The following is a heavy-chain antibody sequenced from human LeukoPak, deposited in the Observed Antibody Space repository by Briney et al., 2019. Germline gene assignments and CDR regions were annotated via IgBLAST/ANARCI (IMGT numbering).Heavy chain of an antibody. CDR3: ARLTAMVARYYYYYYMDV. Sequence: SETLSLTCAVSGGSISSSNWWSWVRQPPGKGLEWIGEIYHSGSTNYNPSLKSRVTISVDKSKNQFSLKLSSVTAADTAVYYCARLTAMVARYYYYYYMDVWGKGTTVTVSS. CDR1: GGSISSSNW. J-gene: IGHJ6*03. D-gene: IGHD5-18*01. V-gene: IGHV4-4*02. CDR2: IYHSGST.